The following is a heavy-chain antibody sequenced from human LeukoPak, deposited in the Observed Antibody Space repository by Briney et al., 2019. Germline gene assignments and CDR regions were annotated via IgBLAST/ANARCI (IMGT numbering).Heavy chain of an antibody. Sequence: GRSLILSCAASGFTFSSYGMHWVRQAPGKGLEWVAVISYDGSNKYYADSVKGRFTISRDNSKNTLYLQMNSLRAEDTAVYYCSSGFGESLQIDYWGQGTLVTVSS. CDR3: SSGFGESLQIDY. J-gene: IGHJ4*02. V-gene: IGHV3-30*03. CDR1: GFTFSSYG. CDR2: ISYDGSNK. D-gene: IGHD3-10*01.